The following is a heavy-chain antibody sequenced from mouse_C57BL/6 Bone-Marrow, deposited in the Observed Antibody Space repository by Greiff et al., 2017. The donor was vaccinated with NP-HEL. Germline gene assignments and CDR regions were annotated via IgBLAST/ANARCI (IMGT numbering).Heavy chain of an antibody. V-gene: IGHV1-76*01. CDR2: IYPGSGNT. CDR3: ARGVLYYGNFGYYYAMDY. J-gene: IGHJ4*01. CDR1: GYTFTDYY. Sequence: QVQLQQSGAELVRPGASVKLSCKASGYTFTDYYINWVKQRPGQGLEWIARIYPGSGNTYYNEKFKGKATLTAEKSSSTAYMQLSSLTSEDSAVYFCARGVLYYGNFGYYYAMDYWGQGTSVTVSS. D-gene: IGHD2-1*01.